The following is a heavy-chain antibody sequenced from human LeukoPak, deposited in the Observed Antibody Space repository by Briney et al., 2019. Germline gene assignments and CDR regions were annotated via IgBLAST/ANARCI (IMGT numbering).Heavy chain of an antibody. CDR2: IKQDGSEK. J-gene: IGHJ6*03. V-gene: IGHV3-7*01. CDR3: ARHNQRRVIVPHNGYYMDV. D-gene: IGHD2/OR15-2a*01. Sequence: PGGSLRLSCAASGFTFSSYWMSWVRQAPGKGLEWVANIKQDGSEKYYVDSVKGRFTISRDNAKNSLYLQMNSLRAEDTAVYYCARHNQRRVIVPHNGYYMDVWGKGTTVTISS. CDR1: GFTFSSYW.